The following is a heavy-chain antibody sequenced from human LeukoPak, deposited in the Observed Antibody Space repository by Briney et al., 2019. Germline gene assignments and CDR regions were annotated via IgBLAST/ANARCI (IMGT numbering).Heavy chain of an antibody. D-gene: IGHD2-2*01. J-gene: IGHJ6*02. V-gene: IGHV3-23*01. CDR1: GFTFSSYA. Sequence: GGSLRLSCAASGFTFSSYAMSWVRQAPGKGLEWVSAISGSGGSTHYADSVKGRFTISRDNSKNTLYLQMNSLRAEDTAVYYCAKGAGYCSSTSCLGAYYYGMDVWGQGTTVTVSS. CDR2: ISGSGGST. CDR3: AKGAGYCSSTSCLGAYYYGMDV.